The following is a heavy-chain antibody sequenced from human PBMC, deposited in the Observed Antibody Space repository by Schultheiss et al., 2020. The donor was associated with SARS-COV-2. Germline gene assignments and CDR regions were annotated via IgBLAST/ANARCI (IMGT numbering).Heavy chain of an antibody. V-gene: IGHV3-15*07. CDR3: TTVSWDYGDYAADY. Sequence: GGSLRLSCAASGFTFSSYSMNWVRQAPGKGLEWVGRIKSKTDGGTTDYAAPVKGRFTISRDDSKNTLYLQMNSLKTEDTAVYYCTTVSWDYGDYAADYWGQGTLVTVSS. D-gene: IGHD4-17*01. CDR1: GFTFSSYS. CDR2: IKSKTDGGTT. J-gene: IGHJ4*02.